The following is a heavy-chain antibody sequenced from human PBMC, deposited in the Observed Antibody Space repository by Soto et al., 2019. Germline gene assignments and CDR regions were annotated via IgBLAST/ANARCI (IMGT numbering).Heavy chain of an antibody. Sequence: SVKVSSKASGGTFRSYAIRWVRQAPGQGLEWMGGIIPLFGTANYAQKFQGRVTITAEESTSTAYMELSSLRSEDTAVYDCARDLRGIAARRYYYYDYGMDVWGQGTTVTVSS. V-gene: IGHV1-69*13. CDR3: ARDLRGIAARRYYYYDYGMDV. CDR1: GGTFRSYA. CDR2: IIPLFGTA. D-gene: IGHD6-6*01. J-gene: IGHJ6*02.